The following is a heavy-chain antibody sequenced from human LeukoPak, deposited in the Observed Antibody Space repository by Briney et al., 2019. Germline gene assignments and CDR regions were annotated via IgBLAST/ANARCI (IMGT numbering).Heavy chain of an antibody. V-gene: IGHV3-66*01. D-gene: IGHD1-26*01. CDR3: ATAVSGSYYSGFDY. CDR2: VYSGGST. CDR1: GFTVSSNY. J-gene: IGHJ4*02. Sequence: GGSLRLSCAASGFTVSSNYMSWVRQAPGKGLEWVSVVYSGGSTHYADSVKGRFTISRDNSKNTLYLHMNSLRAEDTAVYYCATAVSGSYYSGFDYWGQGTLVTVSS.